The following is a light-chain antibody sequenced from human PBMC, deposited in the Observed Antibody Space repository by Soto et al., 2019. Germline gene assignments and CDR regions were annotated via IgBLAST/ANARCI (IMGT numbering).Light chain of an antibody. Sequence: ALTQPPSASGSPGQSVAISCTGTSSDVGGYNSVSWYQQHPGNAPKLMIYEVNKRPSGVPDRFSGSKSGNTASLTVSGLQAEDEADYYCSSYAGSSNVFGTGTKVTVL. CDR1: SSDVGGYNS. CDR2: EVN. V-gene: IGLV2-8*01. J-gene: IGLJ1*01. CDR3: SSYAGSSNV.